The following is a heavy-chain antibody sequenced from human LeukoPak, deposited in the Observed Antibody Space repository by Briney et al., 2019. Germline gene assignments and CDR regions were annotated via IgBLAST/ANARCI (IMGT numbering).Heavy chain of an antibody. V-gene: IGHV4-34*01. Sequence: KPSETLSLTCAVSGVSVNDYYWSWIRQSPEKGLEWIGEVSPGGYTTYNPSLKSRVIISEDTSENQLSLNVRSVTAADTALYYCARIRCGRGQDICYSHWAQGSLVTVSS. J-gene: IGHJ4*02. CDR3: ARIRCGRGQDICYSH. D-gene: IGHD2-21*01. CDR2: VSPGGYT. CDR1: GVSVNDYY.